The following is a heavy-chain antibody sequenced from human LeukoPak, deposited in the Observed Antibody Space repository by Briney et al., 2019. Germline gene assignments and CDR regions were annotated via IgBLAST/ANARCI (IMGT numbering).Heavy chain of an antibody. CDR3: ALSGYYSNTVDY. D-gene: IGHD3-22*01. CDR2: IYYSGST. J-gene: IGHJ4*02. V-gene: IGHV4-39*07. CDR1: GGSLSSSSYY. Sequence: SETLSLTCTVSGGSLSSSSYYWGWIRQPPGKGLEWIGSIYYSGSTYYNPSLKSRVTISVDTSKNQFSLKLSSVTAADTAVYYCALSGYYSNTVDYWGQGTLVTVSS.